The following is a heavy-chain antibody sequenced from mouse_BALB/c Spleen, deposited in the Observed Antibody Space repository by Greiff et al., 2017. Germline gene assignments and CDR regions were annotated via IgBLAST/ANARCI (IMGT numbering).Heavy chain of an antibody. D-gene: IGHD1-1*01. V-gene: IGHV1-82*01. J-gene: IGHJ4*01. CDR3: ARETVVAPYYAMDY. Sequence: VQLQQSGPELVKPGASVKISCKASGYAFSSSWMNWVKQRPGQGLEWIGRIYPGDGDTNYNGKFKGKATLTADKSSSTAYMQLSSLTSVDSAVYFCARETVVAPYYAMDYWGQGTSVTVSS. CDR1: GYAFSSSW. CDR2: IYPGDGDT.